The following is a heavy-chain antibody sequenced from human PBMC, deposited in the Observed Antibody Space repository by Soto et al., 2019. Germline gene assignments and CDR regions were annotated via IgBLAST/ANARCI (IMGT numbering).Heavy chain of an antibody. J-gene: IGHJ5*02. D-gene: IGHD3-22*01. CDR2: IFPSDSDT. CDR3: ARKDKSGYFNWFGP. V-gene: IGHV5-51*01. CDR1: GYKFTSSW. Sequence: GESLKISCRTSGYKFTSSWIAWVRQMPGKGLEWMGIIFPSDSDTRYSPSFQGQVTISADRSTSTVFLQWASLKASDTAVYFCARKDKSGYFNWFGPWGQGPLVTVSS.